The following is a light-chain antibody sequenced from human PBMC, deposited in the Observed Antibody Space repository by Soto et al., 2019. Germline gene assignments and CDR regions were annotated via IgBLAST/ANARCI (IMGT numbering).Light chain of an antibody. J-gene: IGLJ1*01. CDR3: SSYAGRTLYV. Sequence: QSALTQPASVSGSPGQSITISCSGSSSDIGAYDYVSWYQQRPGKAPKLLIHEVTKRPSGVPDRFSGSKSGNTASLTVSGLQAEDEADYYCSSYAGRTLYVFGTGTKVTVL. CDR1: SSDIGAYDY. CDR2: EVT. V-gene: IGLV2-8*01.